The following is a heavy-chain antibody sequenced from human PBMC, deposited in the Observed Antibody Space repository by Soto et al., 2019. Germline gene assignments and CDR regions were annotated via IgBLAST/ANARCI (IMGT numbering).Heavy chain of an antibody. D-gene: IGHD4-4*01. CDR2: IYYSGST. V-gene: IGHV4-31*03. Sequence: SETLSLTCTVSGGSISSGGYYWSWIRQHPGKGLEWIGDIYYSGSTYYNPSLKSRVTISVDTSKNQFSLKLSSVTAADTAVYYCARGPQRTVRGNYYYYGMDVWGQGTTVTVSS. J-gene: IGHJ6*02. CDR3: ARGPQRTVRGNYYYYGMDV. CDR1: GGSISSGGYY.